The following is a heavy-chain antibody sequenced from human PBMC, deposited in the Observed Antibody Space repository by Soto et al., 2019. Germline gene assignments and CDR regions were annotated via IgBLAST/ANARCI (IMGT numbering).Heavy chain of an antibody. CDR2: TSYDGGNK. J-gene: IGHJ6*02. V-gene: IGHV3-30-3*01. D-gene: IGHD3-10*01. Sequence: QVQLVESGGGVVQPGRSLRLSCAASGFIFSDFPMHWVRQAPGKGLQWVAVTSYDGGNKYYADSVKGRFTISRDNSKNTRYLQMNGLRAEDTAVYYCARPNYGSGSYNGAMDVWGQGTTVTVSS. CDR1: GFIFSDFP. CDR3: ARPNYGSGSYNGAMDV.